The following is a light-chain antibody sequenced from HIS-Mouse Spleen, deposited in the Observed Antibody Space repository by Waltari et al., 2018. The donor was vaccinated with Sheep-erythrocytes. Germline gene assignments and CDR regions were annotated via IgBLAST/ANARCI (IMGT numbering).Light chain of an antibody. CDR1: SSDVGSYNL. CDR2: EGS. V-gene: IGLV2-23*01. CDR3: CSYAGSSTPWV. Sequence: QSALTQPASVSGSPGQSITISCTGTSSDVGSYNLVSWYQQHPGKAPKPMIYEGSKRPSGLSNRFSGSKSGNTASLTISGLQAEDEADYYCCSYAGSSTPWVFGGGTKLTVL. J-gene: IGLJ3*02.